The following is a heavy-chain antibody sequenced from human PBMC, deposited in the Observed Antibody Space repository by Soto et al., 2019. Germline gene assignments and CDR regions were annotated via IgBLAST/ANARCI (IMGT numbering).Heavy chain of an antibody. D-gene: IGHD3-10*01. V-gene: IGHV3-30-3*01. Sequence: GGSLRLSCAASGFTFSSYAMHWVRQAPGKGLEWVAVISYDGSNKYYADSVKGRFTISRDNSKNTLYLQMNSLRAEDTAVYYCARDDGARGHYYYYSGMDVWGQGTTVTVSS. CDR3: ARDDGARGHYYYYSGMDV. CDR1: GFTFSSYA. CDR2: ISYDGSNK. J-gene: IGHJ6*02.